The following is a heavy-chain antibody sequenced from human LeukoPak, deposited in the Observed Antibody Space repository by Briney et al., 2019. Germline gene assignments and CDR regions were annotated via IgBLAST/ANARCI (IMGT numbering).Heavy chain of an antibody. J-gene: IGHJ4*02. CDR3: ARHAYSSSWYLDY. CDR1: GGSISSYY. D-gene: IGHD6-13*01. CDR2: IYYSGST. Sequence: SETLSLTCTVSGGSISSYYWSWIRQPPGKGLGWIVYIYYSGSTNYNPSLKSRVTISVDTSKNQFSLKLSSVTAADTAVYYCARHAYSSSWYLDYWGQGTLVTVSS. V-gene: IGHV4-59*08.